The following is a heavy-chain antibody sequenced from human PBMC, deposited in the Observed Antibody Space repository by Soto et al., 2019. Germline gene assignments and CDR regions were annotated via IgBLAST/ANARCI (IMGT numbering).Heavy chain of an antibody. CDR3: ARGRGEYCSSTSCSES. J-gene: IGHJ4*02. CDR1: GGSVSSGSYY. D-gene: IGHD2-2*01. Sequence: SETLSLTCTVSGGSVSSGSYYWSWIRQPPGKGLEWIGYIYYSGSTNYNPSLKSRVTISVDTSKNQFSLKLSSVTAADTAVYYCARGRGEYCSSTSCSESWGQGTLVTVSS. V-gene: IGHV4-61*01. CDR2: IYYSGST.